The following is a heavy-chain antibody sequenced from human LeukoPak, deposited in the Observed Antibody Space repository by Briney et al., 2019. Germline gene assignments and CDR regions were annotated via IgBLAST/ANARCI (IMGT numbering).Heavy chain of an antibody. Sequence: PGGSLRLSCAASGFTISSYAMSWVRQAPGKGLEWVSAISGSGGSTYYADSVKGRFTISRDNSKNTLYLQMNSLRAEDTAVYYCAKRYGSGSYGYFDYWGQGTLVTVSS. CDR2: ISGSGGST. J-gene: IGHJ4*02. CDR3: AKRYGSGSYGYFDY. CDR1: GFTISSYA. D-gene: IGHD3-10*01. V-gene: IGHV3-23*01.